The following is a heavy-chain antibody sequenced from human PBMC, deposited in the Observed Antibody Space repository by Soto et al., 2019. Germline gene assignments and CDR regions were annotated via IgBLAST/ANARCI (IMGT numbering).Heavy chain of an antibody. CDR1: GGSISSSSYY. CDR3: ARLSATMVRGVKNYYYYYMDV. V-gene: IGHV4-39*01. D-gene: IGHD3-10*01. CDR2: IYYSGST. Sequence: QLQLQESGPGLVKPSETLSLTCTVSGGSISSSSYYWGRIRQPPGKGLEWIGSIYYSGSTYYNPSLKSRVTICVDTSKNQFSLKLSSVTAADTAVYYCARLSATMVRGVKNYYYYYMDVWGKGTTVTVSS. J-gene: IGHJ6*03.